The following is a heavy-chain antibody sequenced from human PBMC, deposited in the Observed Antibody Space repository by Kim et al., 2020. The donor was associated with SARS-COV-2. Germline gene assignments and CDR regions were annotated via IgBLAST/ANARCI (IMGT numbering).Heavy chain of an antibody. V-gene: IGHV4-34*01. Sequence: TKYNPSLKSRVTISVDTSKNQFSLKLSSVTAADTAGYYCARGSRWGLGAYWGQGTLVTVSS. CDR2: T. D-gene: IGHD3-16*01. J-gene: IGHJ4*02. CDR3: ARGSRWGLGAY.